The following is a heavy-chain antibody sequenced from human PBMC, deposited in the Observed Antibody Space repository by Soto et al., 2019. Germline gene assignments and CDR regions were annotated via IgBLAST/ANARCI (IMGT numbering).Heavy chain of an antibody. CDR3: ARRAETNGWNGFGADKYYFDF. V-gene: IGHV1-69*06. CDR1: GGTFSSYA. Sequence: SVKVSCKASGGTFSSYAISWVRQAPGQGLEWMGGIIPIFGTANYAQKFQGRVTITADKSTSTAYMELSSLRSEDTAVYYCARRAETNGWNGFGADKYYFDFWGQGTLVTVSS. CDR2: IIPIFGTA. D-gene: IGHD1-1*01. J-gene: IGHJ4*02.